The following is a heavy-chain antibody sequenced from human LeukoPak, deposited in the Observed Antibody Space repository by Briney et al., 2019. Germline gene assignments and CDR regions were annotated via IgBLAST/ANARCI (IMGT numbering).Heavy chain of an antibody. D-gene: IGHD3-3*01. CDR3: ARADKIYGVNAFDI. V-gene: IGHV4-59*01. J-gene: IGHJ3*02. CDR1: GGSISSYY. CDR2: IYYSGST. Sequence: PSETLSLTCTVSGGSISSYYWSWIRQPPGKGLDWIGYIYYSGSTNYNPSLKSRVTISVDTSKNQFSLKLSSVTAADTAVYYCARADKIYGVNAFDIWGQGTMVTVSS.